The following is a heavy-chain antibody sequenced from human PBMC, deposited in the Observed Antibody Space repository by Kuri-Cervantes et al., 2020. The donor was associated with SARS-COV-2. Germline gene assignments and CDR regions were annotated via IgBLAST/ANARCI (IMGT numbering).Heavy chain of an antibody. V-gene: IGHV4-59*01. CDR1: GGSISRYY. CDR2: IYYSGST. CDR3: AREPGVWGRYTNNYGMDV. D-gene: IGHD3-16*01. J-gene: IGHJ6*02. Sequence: SETLSLTCTVSGGSISRYYWSWIRQPPGKGLEWIGYIYYSGSTNYNTSLKTRVTISVDTSKNQFSLKLSSVPGADTAVYSCAREPGVWGRYTNNYGMDVWGQGTTVTVSS.